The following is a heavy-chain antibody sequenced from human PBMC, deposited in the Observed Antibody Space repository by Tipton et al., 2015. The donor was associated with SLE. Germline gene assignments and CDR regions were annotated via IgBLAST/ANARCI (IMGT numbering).Heavy chain of an antibody. J-gene: IGHJ4*02. D-gene: IGHD2-21*02. V-gene: IGHV3-7*01. CDR1: GFTFSSYW. CDR2: IKEDGSIK. Sequence: QLVQSGGGLVQPGRSLRLSCVASGFTFSSYWMSWVRQAPGKGLEWVANIKEDGSIKYYVDSVKGRFTISRDNAKNSVYLQMNSLRADDTAVYYCVRKVGTDWGQGTLVTVSS. CDR3: VRKVGTD.